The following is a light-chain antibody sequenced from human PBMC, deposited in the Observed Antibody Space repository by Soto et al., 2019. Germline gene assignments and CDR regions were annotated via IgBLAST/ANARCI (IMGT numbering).Light chain of an antibody. CDR3: QSYDSSLGGSKGV. V-gene: IGLV1-40*01. J-gene: IGLJ3*02. CDR2: GNI. Sequence: QSVLTQPPSMSGAPGQRVTISCTGSSSDIGAGYDVHWYQQFPGTAPKLLIYGNINRPSGVPDRSSGSKSGTSASLAITGLQAEDEADYYCQSYDSSLGGSKGVFGGGTKVTVL. CDR1: SSDIGAGYD.